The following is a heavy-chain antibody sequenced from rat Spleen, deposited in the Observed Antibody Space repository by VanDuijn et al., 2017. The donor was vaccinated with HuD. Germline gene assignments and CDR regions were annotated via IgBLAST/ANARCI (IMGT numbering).Heavy chain of an antibody. Sequence: EVKLVESGGGLVQPGRSLKLSCTASGFNFNDYWMGWVRQAPGKGLEWIGEINKDSRTIKYNPSLKEKFTISRDNAQNTLYLQMSKVGSEDTAIYYCARHATEGIFDYWGEGVMVTVSS. CDR1: GFNFNDYW. CDR2: INKDSRTI. D-gene: IGHD1-11*01. V-gene: IGHV4-2*01. J-gene: IGHJ2*01. CDR3: ARHATEGIFDY.